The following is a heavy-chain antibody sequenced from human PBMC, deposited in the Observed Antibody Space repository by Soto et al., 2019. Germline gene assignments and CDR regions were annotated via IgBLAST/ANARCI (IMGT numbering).Heavy chain of an antibody. J-gene: IGHJ4*02. D-gene: IGHD6-25*01. CDR1: GGTFSSYA. CDR2: IIPIFGTA. Sequence: QVQLVQSGAEVKKPGSSVKVSCKASGGTFSSYAISWVRQAPGQGLEWMGGIIPIFGTANYAQKFQGRVTVTADESTRTAYMEVSILRSEDTAVYYCARLWGGVEQRARAAADWGQGTLVTVSS. CDR3: ARLWGGVEQRARAAAD. V-gene: IGHV1-69*12.